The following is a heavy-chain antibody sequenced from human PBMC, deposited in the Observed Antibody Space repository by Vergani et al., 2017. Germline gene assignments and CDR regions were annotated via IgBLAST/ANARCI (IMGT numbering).Heavy chain of an antibody. CDR2: LYASGST. J-gene: IGHJ4*02. V-gene: IGHV4-4*09. D-gene: IGHD5-18*01. CDR1: GASVNSYY. Sequence: QVKLQESGPGLVKPSETLSLTCTVSGASVNSYYWSWIRQPPGKGLEWIGSLYASGSTYYSPSLKSRVAISIDTSKNHFSLGLSSVTAADTAVYYCARHLRGYSYGVFDYWGQGREVTVSS. CDR3: ARHLRGYSYGVFDY.